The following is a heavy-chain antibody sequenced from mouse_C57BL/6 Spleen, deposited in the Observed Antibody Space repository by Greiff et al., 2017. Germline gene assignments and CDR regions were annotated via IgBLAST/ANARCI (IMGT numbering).Heavy chain of an antibody. CDR1: GYTFTSYW. D-gene: IGHD4-1*01. CDR3: ARSANWDAYWYFDV. CDR2: IHPNSGST. Sequence: QVQLQQPGAELVKPGASVKLSCKASGYTFTSYWMHWVKQRPGQGLEWIGMIHPNSGSTNYNEKFKSKATLTVDKSSSTAYMQLSSLTSEDSAVYYCARSANWDAYWYFDVWGTGTTVTVSS. V-gene: IGHV1-64*01. J-gene: IGHJ1*03.